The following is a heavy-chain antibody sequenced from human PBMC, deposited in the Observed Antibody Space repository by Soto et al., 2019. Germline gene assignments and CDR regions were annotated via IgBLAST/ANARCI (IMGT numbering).Heavy chain of an antibody. CDR3: ARLFAYYDKEPGAFDI. CDR2: IYYSGNT. Sequence: ASLTKRLPRSVACGTGVDRGDHRSLNPQPPGKGLEWIGYIYYSGNTYYNPSLKSRVSISIDTSKSQFSLQLSSVTAADTAVYYCARLFAYYDKEPGAFDIWGQGTMVTV. D-gene: IGHD3-22*01. CDR1: CGTGVDRGDH. V-gene: IGHV4-30-4*01. J-gene: IGHJ3*02.